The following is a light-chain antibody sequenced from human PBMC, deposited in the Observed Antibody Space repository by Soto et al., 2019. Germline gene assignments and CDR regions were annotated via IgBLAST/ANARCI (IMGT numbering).Light chain of an antibody. J-gene: IGLJ2*01. Sequence: QSVLTQPASVSGSPGQSITISCTGTSSDVGRFNDVSWYQQHPGNPPKLIIFDVTRRPSGVSNRFSGSKSGNAASLTISGLQAEDEDNYYCSSFVGTSILVVFGGGTKLTVL. V-gene: IGLV2-14*01. CDR1: SSDVGRFND. CDR3: SSFVGTSILVV. CDR2: DVT.